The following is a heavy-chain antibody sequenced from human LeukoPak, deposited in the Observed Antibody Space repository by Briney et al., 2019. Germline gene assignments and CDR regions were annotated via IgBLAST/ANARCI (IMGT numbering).Heavy chain of an antibody. D-gene: IGHD6-19*01. J-gene: IGHJ5*02. CDR3: ARGAPIRVAVAATFDP. CDR2: LNAANGNT. CDR1: AFTFTTYT. V-gene: IGHV1-3*01. Sequence: ASVKVSCKTSAFTFTTYTMHWVRQAPGQRLEWMGWLNAANGNTQYSQKFQGRVTITRDTSASTAYMELSSLRSEDTAVYYCARGAPIRVAVAATFDPWGQGTLVTVPS.